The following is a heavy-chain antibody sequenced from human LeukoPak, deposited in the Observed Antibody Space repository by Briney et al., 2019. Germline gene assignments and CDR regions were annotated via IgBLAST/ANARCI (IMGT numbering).Heavy chain of an antibody. V-gene: IGHV3-7*01. CDR1: GFTFSRNW. Sequence: GGSLRLSCAASGFTFSRNWMTWVRQAPGKGLEWVANIKQDGSEKYYVDSVKGRFTISRDNAKSSLYLQMNSVRVDDTATYYWVRDLGPAWYWVQGALVTVSS. J-gene: IGHJ4*02. CDR3: VRDLGPAWY. CDR2: IKQDGSEK.